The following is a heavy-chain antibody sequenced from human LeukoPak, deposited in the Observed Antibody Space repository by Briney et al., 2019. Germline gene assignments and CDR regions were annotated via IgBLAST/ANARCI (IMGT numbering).Heavy chain of an antibody. Sequence: SETLSLTCAVYGGSFTNYYWSWIRQPPGKGLEWIGEVNHNGSTNYNPSLESRVTISMDTSKNQISLKLSSVTAADTALYYCARGDCSSPSYYLSDWFDPWGQGTLVTVSS. D-gene: IGHD2-2*01. V-gene: IGHV4-34*01. CDR2: VNHNGST. J-gene: IGHJ5*02. CDR1: GGSFTNYY. CDR3: ARGDCSSPSYYLSDWFDP.